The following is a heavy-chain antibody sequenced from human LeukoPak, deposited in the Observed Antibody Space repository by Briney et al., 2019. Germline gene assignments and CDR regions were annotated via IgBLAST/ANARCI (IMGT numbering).Heavy chain of an antibody. Sequence: GGSLRLSCAASGFTFNTYAFHWVRQTPDKGLEWVALISYEGSDTHYADSVKGRFTFSRDNSKNTVYLQMSSLRAGDTAVYYCARGGLSSWGDLIDYWGQGTLVTVSS. CDR2: ISYEGSDT. V-gene: IGHV3-30*04. D-gene: IGHD6-13*01. J-gene: IGHJ4*02. CDR3: ARGGLSSWGDLIDY. CDR1: GFTFNTYA.